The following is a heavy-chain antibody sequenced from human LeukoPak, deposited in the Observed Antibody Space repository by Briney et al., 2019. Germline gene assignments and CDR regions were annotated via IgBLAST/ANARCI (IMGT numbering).Heavy chain of an antibody. CDR3: ARGGLAAAGTVFDY. V-gene: IGHV3-74*01. CDR2: INDDGSDT. D-gene: IGHD6-13*01. Sequence: GGSLRLSCAASGFTFDDYAMHWVRQAPGKRPVWGSRINDDGSDTIYADSVRGRFTISRDDAKNTVYLQMNNLRAEDTAVYYCARGGLAAAGTVFDYWGQGTLVTVSS. J-gene: IGHJ4*02. CDR1: GFTFDDYA.